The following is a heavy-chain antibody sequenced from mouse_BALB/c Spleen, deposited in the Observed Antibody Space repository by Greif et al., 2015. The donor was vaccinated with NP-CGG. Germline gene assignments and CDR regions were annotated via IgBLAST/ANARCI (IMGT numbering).Heavy chain of an antibody. Sequence: DVMLVESGGDLVKPGGSLKLSCAASGFTFSSYGMSWVRQTPDKRLEWVATISSGGSYTYYPDSVKGRFTISRDNAKNTLYLQMSSLKSEDTAMYYCARHGNYLMDYWGQGTSVTVSS. V-gene: IGHV5-6*02. CDR1: GFTFSSYG. D-gene: IGHD2-1*01. J-gene: IGHJ4*01. CDR3: ARHGNYLMDY. CDR2: ISSGGSYT.